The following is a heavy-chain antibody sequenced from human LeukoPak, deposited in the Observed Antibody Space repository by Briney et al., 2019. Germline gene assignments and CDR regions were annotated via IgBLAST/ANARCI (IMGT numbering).Heavy chain of an antibody. D-gene: IGHD3-16*02. CDR2: INHSGST. Sequence: SETLSLTCAVYGGSFSGYYWSWIRQPPGKGLEWIGEINHSGSTNYNPSLKSRVTISVDTSKNQSSLKLSSVTAADTAVYYCARGRDDYVWGSYRYTGPVYFDYWGQGTLVTVSS. CDR1: GGSFSGYY. CDR3: ARGRDDYVWGSYRYTGPVYFDY. J-gene: IGHJ4*02. V-gene: IGHV4-34*01.